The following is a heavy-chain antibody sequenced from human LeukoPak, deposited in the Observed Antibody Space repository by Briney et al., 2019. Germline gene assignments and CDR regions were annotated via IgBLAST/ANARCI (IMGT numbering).Heavy chain of an antibody. D-gene: IGHD3/OR15-3a*01. Sequence: QPGGSLRLSCAASGFTFSSYWMHWVRQAPGKGLVWVSGIKSDGSSTSYADSVKGRFTVSRDNAKNTLYLQMNSLRAEDTAVYYCAREGRFLDRSPVDYWGQGSLVTVSS. V-gene: IGHV3-74*01. CDR1: GFTFSSYW. CDR3: AREGRFLDRSPVDY. J-gene: IGHJ4*02. CDR2: IKSDGSST.